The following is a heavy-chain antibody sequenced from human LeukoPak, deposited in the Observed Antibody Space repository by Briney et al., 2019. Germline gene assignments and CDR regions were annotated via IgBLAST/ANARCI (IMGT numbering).Heavy chain of an antibody. D-gene: IGHD4-17*01. Sequence: SETLSLTCAVSGGSISSGGYSWSWIRQPPGKGLEWIGYIYHSGSTYYNPSLKSRVTISVDRSKNQFSLKPSSVTAADTAVYYCARGRDTVTYYFDYWGQGTLVTVSS. CDR1: GGSISSGGYS. CDR2: IYHSGST. V-gene: IGHV4-30-2*01. J-gene: IGHJ4*02. CDR3: ARGRDTVTYYFDY.